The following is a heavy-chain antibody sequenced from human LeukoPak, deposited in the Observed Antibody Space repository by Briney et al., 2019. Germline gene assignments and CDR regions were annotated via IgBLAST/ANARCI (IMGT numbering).Heavy chain of an antibody. CDR3: AKDGRQWLARQQFDI. J-gene: IGHJ3*02. V-gene: IGHV3-11*01. D-gene: IGHD6-19*01. CDR2: ISPTGTSI. Sequence: PGGSLRLSCAASGFTFSDYYISWIRQAPGKVLEWVSYISPTGTSIYYADSVKGRFTISRDNARNSLSLQMNSLRAEVTAVYYCAKDGRQWLARQQFDIWGQGTMVTVSS. CDR1: GFTFSDYY.